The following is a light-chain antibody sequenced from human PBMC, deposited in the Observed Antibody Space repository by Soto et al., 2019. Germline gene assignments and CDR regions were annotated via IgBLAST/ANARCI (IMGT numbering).Light chain of an antibody. V-gene: IGLV1-44*01. CDR1: PANIGTNS. Sequence: QSALTQPPSVSGTPGQRVTISCSGSPANIGTNSVNWFQHLPGTAPKLLIYTNNQRPSGVPDRFSGSRSGTSASLAISGLQSEDEADYYCATWDDSVYVFGSGTQLTVL. CDR3: ATWDDSVYV. J-gene: IGLJ7*01. CDR2: TNN.